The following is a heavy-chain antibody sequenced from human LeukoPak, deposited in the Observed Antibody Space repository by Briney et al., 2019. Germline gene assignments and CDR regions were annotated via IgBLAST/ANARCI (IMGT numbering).Heavy chain of an antibody. CDR2: IYHSGST. J-gene: IGHJ5*02. CDR3: ARLARGWFDP. Sequence: PSETLSLTCAVSGGSISSGGYSWSWIRQPPGKGLEWIGYIYHSGSTYYNPSLKSRVTISVDTSKNQFSLKLSSVTAADTAVYYCARLARGWFDPWGQGTLVTVSS. D-gene: IGHD3-3*02. CDR1: GGSISSGGYS. V-gene: IGHV4-30-2*05.